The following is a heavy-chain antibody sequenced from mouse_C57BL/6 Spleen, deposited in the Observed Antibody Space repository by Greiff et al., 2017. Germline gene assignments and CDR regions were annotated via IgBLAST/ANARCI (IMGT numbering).Heavy chain of an antibody. J-gene: IGHJ3*01. CDR3: AKGLRSDAY. D-gene: IGHD1-1*01. V-gene: IGHV1-7*01. Sequence: VQLQQSGAELAKPGASVKLSCKASGYTFTSSWMHWVKQRPGQGLEWIGYINPSSGYTTYNQKFKDKATLTADKSSSTAYMQLSSLTYEDSAVYYCAKGLRSDAYWGQGTLVTVSA. CDR2: INPSSGYT. CDR1: GYTFTSSW.